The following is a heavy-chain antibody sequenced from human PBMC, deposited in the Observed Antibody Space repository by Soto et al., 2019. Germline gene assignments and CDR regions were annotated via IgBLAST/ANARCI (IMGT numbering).Heavy chain of an antibody. CDR1: GYSISSGYY. V-gene: IGHV4-38-2*01. CDR3: ARGMTATIDY. J-gene: IGHJ4*02. Sequence: PSETLSLTCAVSGYSISSGYYWGWIRQPPGKGLEWIGSIYHSGSTYYNPSLKSRVTISVATSKNQFSLKLSSVTAADTAVYYCARGMTATIDYWGQGTLVTVSS. CDR2: IYHSGST. D-gene: IGHD2-21*02.